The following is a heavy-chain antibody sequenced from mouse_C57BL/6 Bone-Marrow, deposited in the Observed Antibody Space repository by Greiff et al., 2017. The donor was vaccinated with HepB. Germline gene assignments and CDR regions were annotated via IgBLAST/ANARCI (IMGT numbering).Heavy chain of an antibody. CDR2: IYPGSGRT. D-gene: IGHD1-1*01. CDR3: ARSYGSSYGVDD. Sequence: QVQLQQPGAELVKPGASVKMSCKASGYTFTSYWITWVKQRPGQGLEWIGDIYPGSGRTNYNEKFKSKATLTVDTSSSTAYMQLSSLTSEDSAVYYCARSYGSSYGVDDWGQGTSVTVSA. J-gene: IGHJ4*01. V-gene: IGHV1-55*01. CDR1: GYTFTSYW.